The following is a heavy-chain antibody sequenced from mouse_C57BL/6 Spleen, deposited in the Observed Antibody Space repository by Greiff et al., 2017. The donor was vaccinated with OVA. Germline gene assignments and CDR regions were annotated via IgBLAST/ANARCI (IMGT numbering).Heavy chain of an antibody. CDR3: AREYYYGSSPTMDY. J-gene: IGHJ4*01. CDR2: IWSGGST. CDR1: GFSLTSYG. D-gene: IGHD1-1*01. Sequence: VQRVESGPGLVQPSQSLSITCTVSGFSLTSYGVHWVRQSPGKGLEWLGVIWSGGSTDYNAAFIFRLSNSKDNAKGQVFFKVNRLQADDTAIYYCAREYYYGSSPTMDYWGQGTSVTVSS. V-gene: IGHV2-2*01.